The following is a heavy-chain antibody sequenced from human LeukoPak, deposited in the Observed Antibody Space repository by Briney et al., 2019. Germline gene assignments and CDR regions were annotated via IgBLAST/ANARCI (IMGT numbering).Heavy chain of an antibody. D-gene: IGHD5-18*01. CDR1: GFTFSNYD. CDR2: TGGSGCCT. Sequence: GGSLRLSCAASGFTFSNYDMSWVRQAPGKGLEWVSSTGGSGCCTYFADFVRGRFTISRDNAKNTLYLQMNSLRAEDTAVYYCARRERESYNYGYPDHWGQGIVVTVSS. V-gene: IGHV3-23*01. J-gene: IGHJ4*02. CDR3: ARRERESYNYGYPDH.